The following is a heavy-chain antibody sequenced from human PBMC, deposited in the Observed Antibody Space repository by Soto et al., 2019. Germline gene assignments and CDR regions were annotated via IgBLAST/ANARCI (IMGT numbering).Heavy chain of an antibody. V-gene: IGHV4-31*03. J-gene: IGHJ6*02. Sequence: QVQLQESGPGLVKPSQTLSLTCTVSGGSISSGGYYWSWIRQHPGKGLEWIGYIYYSGSTYYNPSLKSRVTISVDTSNNKCSLKLSSVTAADTAVYYCAREVLGYCSGGSCYADYYYYYGMDVWGQGTTVTASS. D-gene: IGHD2-15*01. CDR3: AREVLGYCSGGSCYADYYYYYGMDV. CDR2: IYYSGST. CDR1: GGSISSGGYY.